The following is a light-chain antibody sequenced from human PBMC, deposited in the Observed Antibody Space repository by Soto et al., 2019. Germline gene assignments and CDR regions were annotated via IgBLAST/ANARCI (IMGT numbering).Light chain of an antibody. V-gene: IGKV3-15*01. CDR3: QQYNNRFS. CDR2: GAS. J-gene: IGKJ2*01. CDR1: QSVSTY. Sequence: EVVMTQSPATLSVSPGERATLSCRASQSVSTYLAWYQQKPGQPPRLLIYGASNRATVIPARFSGSGSGTEFTLTISSLQSEDCAVYYCQQYNNRFSFGQGTKLEIK.